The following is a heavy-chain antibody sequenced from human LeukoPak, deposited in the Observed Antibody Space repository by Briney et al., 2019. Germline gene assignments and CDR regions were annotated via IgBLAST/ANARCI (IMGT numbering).Heavy chain of an antibody. V-gene: IGHV4-61*02. D-gene: IGHD4-11*01. J-gene: IGHJ4*02. CDR1: GGSISSGSYY. Sequence: SETLSLTCTVSGGSISSGSYYWSWIRQPAGKGLEWIGRIYTSGSTNYNPSLKSRVTISVDTSKNQFSLKLSSVTAADTAVYYCARSEINDYSRFWGQGILVTVSS. CDR2: IYTSGST. CDR3: ARSEINDYSRF.